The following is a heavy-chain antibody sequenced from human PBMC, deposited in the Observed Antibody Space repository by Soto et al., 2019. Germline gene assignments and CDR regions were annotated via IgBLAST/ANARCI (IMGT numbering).Heavy chain of an antibody. CDR1: GYTFTRYT. CDR2: INPDNGNT. J-gene: IGHJ5*02. V-gene: IGHV1-3*01. Sequence: QVQLVQSGAEVKKPGASVKISCKASGYTFTRYTMNWVRQAPGQRLEWMGWINPDNGNTKSSQKFQDRVIITRDTSASTAYMALSRLRSADTDVYYCARGIATGQLDPWGQGTLVTVSS. CDR3: ARGIATGQLDP. D-gene: IGHD2-15*01.